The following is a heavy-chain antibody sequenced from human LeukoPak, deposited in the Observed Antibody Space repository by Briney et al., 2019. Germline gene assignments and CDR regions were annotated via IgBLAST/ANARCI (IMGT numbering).Heavy chain of an antibody. V-gene: IGHV3-21*01. J-gene: IGHJ4*02. CDR2: ISSSSSYI. CDR3: ARDPIAVAGNDY. CDR1: GFTFSSYA. Sequence: TGGSLRLSCAASGFTFSSYAMSWVRQAPGKGLEWVSSISSSSSYIYYADSVKGRFTISRDNAKNSLYLQMNSLRAEDTAVYYCARDPIAVAGNDYWGQGTLVTVSS. D-gene: IGHD6-19*01.